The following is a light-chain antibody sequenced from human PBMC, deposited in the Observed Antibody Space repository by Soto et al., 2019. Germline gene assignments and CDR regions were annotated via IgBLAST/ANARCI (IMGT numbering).Light chain of an antibody. CDR2: SDN. J-gene: IGLJ2*01. CDR3: ATWDDSLNGPL. V-gene: IGLV1-44*01. Sequence: SVLTQPPSASGTPGQRVTISCSGSSSNIGSNFVNWYQQVPETAPRLLIYSDNQRPSGVPDRFSGSKSGTSASLAISGLQSEDEADYYCATWDDSLNGPLFGGGTKLTVL. CDR1: SSNIGSNF.